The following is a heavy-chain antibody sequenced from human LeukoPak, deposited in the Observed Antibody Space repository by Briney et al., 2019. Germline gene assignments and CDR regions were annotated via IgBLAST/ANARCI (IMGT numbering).Heavy chain of an antibody. D-gene: IGHD6-13*01. Sequence: PGGSLRLSCAASGFTFSSYAMSWVRQAPGKGLEWVSGISWNSGSIGYADSVKGRFTISRDNAKNSLYLQMNSLRAEDTALYYCAKDMGYSSSWDFDYWGQGTLVTVSS. V-gene: IGHV3-9*01. CDR1: GFTFSSYA. CDR2: ISWNSGSI. CDR3: AKDMGYSSSWDFDY. J-gene: IGHJ4*02.